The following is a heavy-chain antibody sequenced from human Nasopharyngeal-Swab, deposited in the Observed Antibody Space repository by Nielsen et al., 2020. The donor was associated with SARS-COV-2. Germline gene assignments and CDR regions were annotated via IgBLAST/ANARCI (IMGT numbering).Heavy chain of an antibody. J-gene: IGHJ4*02. CDR2: INTKTGNP. V-gene: IGHV7-4-1*02. CDR1: GYTFSTFA. CDR3: TKERDRSDAGTHYISDY. D-gene: IGHD3-10*01. Sequence: ASVKVSCNASGYTFSTFAIKWVRQAPGQGLEWLGWINTKTGNPTYAQGFTGGFVFSLDTSSTTALLQNNSLKAEDTAVYFCTKERDRSDAGTHYISDYWGQGTLVTVSS.